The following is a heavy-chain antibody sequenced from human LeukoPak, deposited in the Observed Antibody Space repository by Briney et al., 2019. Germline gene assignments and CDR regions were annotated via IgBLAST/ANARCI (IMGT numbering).Heavy chain of an antibody. D-gene: IGHD4-23*01. J-gene: IGHJ4*02. V-gene: IGHV4-34*01. CDR1: GGSFSGYY. Sequence: SETLSLTCAVYGGSFSGYYWSWIRQPPGKGLEWIGEINHSGSTNYNPSLKSRVTISVDTSKNQFSPKLSSVTAADTAVYYCAREQYYGGIDYWGQGTLVTVSS. CDR2: INHSGST. CDR3: AREQYYGGIDY.